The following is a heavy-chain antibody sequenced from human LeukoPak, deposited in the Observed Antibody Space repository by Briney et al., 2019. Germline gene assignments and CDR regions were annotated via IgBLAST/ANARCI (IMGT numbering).Heavy chain of an antibody. CDR2: IKQDGSEK. V-gene: IGHV3-7*01. J-gene: IGHJ5*02. CDR1: GVTFSSYW. Sequence: GGSLRLSCAASGVTFSSYWMSWVRQAPGKGLEWVANIKQDGSEKYYVDSVKGRFTISRDNAKNSLYLQMNSLRAEDTAVYYCARDDCSSISCYHNWFDRWGQGTLVTVSS. D-gene: IGHD2-2*01. CDR3: ARDDCSSISCYHNWFDR.